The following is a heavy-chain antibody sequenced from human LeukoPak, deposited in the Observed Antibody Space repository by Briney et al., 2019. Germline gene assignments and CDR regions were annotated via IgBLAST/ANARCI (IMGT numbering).Heavy chain of an antibody. CDR3: AKGSKEVLFTRDHYMDV. Sequence: GGSLRLSCAASGFTFSSYAMHWVRQAPGKGLEWVAFIRYDGSNKYYADSVKGRFTISRDNSKNTLYLQMNSLRAEDTAVYYCAKGSKEVLFTRDHYMDVWGKGTTVTISS. D-gene: IGHD3-3*01. CDR2: IRYDGSNK. V-gene: IGHV3-30*02. CDR1: GFTFSSYA. J-gene: IGHJ6*03.